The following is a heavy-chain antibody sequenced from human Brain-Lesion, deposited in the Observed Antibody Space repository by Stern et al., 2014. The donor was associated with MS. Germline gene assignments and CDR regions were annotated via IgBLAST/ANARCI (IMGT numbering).Heavy chain of an antibody. CDR2: MNPNSGDT. Sequence: VQLVESGAEVKKPGASVKVSCKASGYTFTSYDINWVRQATGPGLEWMGWMNPNSGDTVYPQKFQGRVTMTRNTSISTAYMELSSLRSEDTAVYYCASSTSSAHYYYYGMDVWGQGTTVTVSS. CDR3: ASSTSSAHYYYYGMDV. D-gene: IGHD6-19*01. V-gene: IGHV1-8*01. CDR1: GYTFTSYD. J-gene: IGHJ6*02.